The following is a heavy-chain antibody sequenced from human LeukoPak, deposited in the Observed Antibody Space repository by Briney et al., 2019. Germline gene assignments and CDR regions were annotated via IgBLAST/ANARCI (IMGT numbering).Heavy chain of an antibody. CDR3: AQYGDYHDAFDI. D-gene: IGHD4-17*01. Sequence: SSETLSLTCTVSGGSISSGDYYWSWIRQPPGKGLEWIGYIYYSGSTYYNPSLKSRVTISVDTSKNQFSLKLSSVTAADTAVYYCAQYGDYHDAFDIWGQGTMVTVSS. V-gene: IGHV4-30-4*01. J-gene: IGHJ3*02. CDR2: IYYSGST. CDR1: GGSISSGDYY.